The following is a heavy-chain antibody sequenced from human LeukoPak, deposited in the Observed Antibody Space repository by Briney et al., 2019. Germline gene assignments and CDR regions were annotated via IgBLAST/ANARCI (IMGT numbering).Heavy chain of an antibody. J-gene: IGHJ6*02. D-gene: IGHD1-26*01. CDR1: GSTFSSYA. Sequence: GGSLRLSCAASGSTFSSYAMHWVRQAPGKGLEWVAVISYDGSNKYYADSVKGRFTISRDNSKNMLYLQVNSLRGEDTAVYYCARDLVGAQYGMDVWGQGTTVTVSS. V-gene: IGHV3-30-3*01. CDR2: ISYDGSNK. CDR3: ARDLVGAQYGMDV.